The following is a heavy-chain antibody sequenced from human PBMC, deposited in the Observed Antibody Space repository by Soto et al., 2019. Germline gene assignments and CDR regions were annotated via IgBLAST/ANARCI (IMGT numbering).Heavy chain of an antibody. CDR1: GGSISSGGYY. CDR2: IYYSGST. D-gene: IGHD3-22*01. Sequence: TSETLSLTCTVSGGSISSGGYYWSWIRQHPGKGLEWIGYIYYSGSTYYNPSLKSRVTISVDTSKNQFSLKLSSVTAADTAVYYCARFTIAMIVVVNPHDAFDIWGQGTMVTVS. J-gene: IGHJ3*02. V-gene: IGHV4-31*03. CDR3: ARFTIAMIVVVNPHDAFDI.